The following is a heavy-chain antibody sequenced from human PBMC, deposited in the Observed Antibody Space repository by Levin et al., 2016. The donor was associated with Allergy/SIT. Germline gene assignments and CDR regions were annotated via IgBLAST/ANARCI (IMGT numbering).Heavy chain of an antibody. D-gene: IGHD3-10*01. V-gene: IGHV3-23*01. CDR3: AKGLGSGTYTLAYFDY. CDR2: ITASGHIT. Sequence: GESLKISCAASGFTFNNYAMTWVRQAPGKGLEWVSGITASGHITPYADSVKGRFTISRDNSKDTLYLQMNSLRAEDTAVYYCAKGLGSGTYTLAYFDYWGQGTPVTVSS. CDR1: GFTFNNYA. J-gene: IGHJ4*02.